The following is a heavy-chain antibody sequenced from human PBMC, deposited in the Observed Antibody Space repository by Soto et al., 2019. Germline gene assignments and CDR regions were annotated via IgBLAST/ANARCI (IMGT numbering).Heavy chain of an antibody. D-gene: IGHD6-13*01. CDR1: GGSISSSSYY. Sequence: ASETLSLTCTVSGGSISSSSYYWGWIRQPPGKGLEWIGSIYYSGSTYYNPSLKSRVTISVDTSKNQFSLKLSSVTAADTAVYYCAINMAAAEYYYYYYMDVWGKGTTVTVSS. CDR3: AINMAAAEYYYYYYMDV. J-gene: IGHJ6*03. V-gene: IGHV4-39*01. CDR2: IYYSGST.